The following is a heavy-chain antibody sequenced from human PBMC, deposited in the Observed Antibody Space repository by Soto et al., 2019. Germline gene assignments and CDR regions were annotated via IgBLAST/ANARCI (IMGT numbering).Heavy chain of an antibody. D-gene: IGHD6-13*01. CDR3: ARDRWVKNSSWYIYYYYGMDV. CDR2: ISAYNGNT. CDR1: GYTFTSYG. J-gene: IGHJ6*02. V-gene: IGHV1-18*04. Sequence: GASVKVSCKASGYTFTSYGISWVRQAPGQGLEWMGWISAYNGNTNYAQKLQGRVTMTTDTSTSTAYMELRSLRSDDTAVYYCARDRWVKNSSWYIYYYYGMDVCGQGTTVTVSS.